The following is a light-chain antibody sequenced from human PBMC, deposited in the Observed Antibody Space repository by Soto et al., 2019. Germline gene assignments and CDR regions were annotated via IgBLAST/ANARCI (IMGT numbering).Light chain of an antibody. Sequence: EIVMTQSPDTLSVSPGERATLSCRASQSGSSNFALYQQTPGQAPRLLVYGVPNRATGIPARFSVSGPGTESALTVRTMQAEDGSVYYCQQYNSWPLTFGGGTNVEFK. V-gene: IGKV3-15*01. CDR1: QSGSSN. J-gene: IGKJ4*01. CDR3: QQYNSWPLT. CDR2: GVP.